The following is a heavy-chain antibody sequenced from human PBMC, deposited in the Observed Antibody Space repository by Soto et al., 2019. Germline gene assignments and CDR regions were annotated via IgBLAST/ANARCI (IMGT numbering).Heavy chain of an antibody. CDR2: ISGSGGST. D-gene: IGHD3-9*01. CDR3: ARDSINYDILTGYYYYGMDV. J-gene: IGHJ6*02. Sequence: GGSLRLSCAASGFTFSSYAMSWVRQAPGKGLEWVSAISGSGGSTYYADSVKGRFTISRDNSKNTLYLQMNSLRAEDTAVYYCARDSINYDILTGYYYYGMDVWGQGTTVTVSS. CDR1: GFTFSSYA. V-gene: IGHV3-23*01.